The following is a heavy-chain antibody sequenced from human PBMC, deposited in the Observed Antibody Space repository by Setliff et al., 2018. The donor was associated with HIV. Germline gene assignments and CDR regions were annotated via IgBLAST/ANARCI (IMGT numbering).Heavy chain of an antibody. CDR3: ARTYYNFWSGDYYYYGMDV. V-gene: IGHV1-18*01. CDR1: GYTFTTYG. D-gene: IGHD3-3*01. J-gene: IGHJ6*02. Sequence: ASVKVSCKASGYTFTTYGISWVRQAPGQGLEWMGWISAYNGNTNYAQKLQGRVTMTRDTSTSTVYMELSSLRSEDTAVYYCARTYYNFWSGDYYYYGMDVWGQGTTVTVSS. CDR2: ISAYNGNT.